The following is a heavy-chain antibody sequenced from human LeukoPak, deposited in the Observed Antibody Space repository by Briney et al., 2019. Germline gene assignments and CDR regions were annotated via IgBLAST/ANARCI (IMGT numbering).Heavy chain of an antibody. V-gene: IGHV1-2*02. CDR1: GYTFTAYY. J-gene: IGHJ4*02. CDR2: INSKNGDT. Sequence: GSVRVSCKASGYTFTAYYMHWGRQAPGQGREGRGWINSKNGDTKYAQTFQSRLTIKRDRSIGIAYRERRSRTSDTTACNYGASEAYCSVRRCSVQPVAYWGQGTPVTVSS. CDR3: ASEAYCSVRRCSVQPVAY. D-gene: IGHD2-15*01.